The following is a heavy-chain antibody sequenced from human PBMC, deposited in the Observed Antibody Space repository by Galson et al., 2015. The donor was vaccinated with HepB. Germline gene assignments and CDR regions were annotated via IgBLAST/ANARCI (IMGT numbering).Heavy chain of an antibody. D-gene: IGHD1-26*01. V-gene: IGHV3-7*01. CDR2: IKQDGSGK. CDR1: GFNSSIFW. CDR3: ARSSGGYFDS. J-gene: IGHJ4*02. Sequence: SLRLSCAGSGFNSSIFWMSWVRQAPGKGLEWVANIKQDGSGKYYVGPVKGRFTISRDNAGNSLYLQMNSLRGEDTALYYCARSSGGYFDSWGQGILVTVSS.